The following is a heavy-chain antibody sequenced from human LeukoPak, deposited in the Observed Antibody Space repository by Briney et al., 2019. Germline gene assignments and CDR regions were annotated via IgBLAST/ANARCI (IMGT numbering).Heavy chain of an antibody. V-gene: IGHV3-21*01. Sequence: GGSLRLSCAASGFTFSSYSMNWVRQAPGEGLEWVSSISSSSSYIYYADSVKGRFTISRDNAKNSLYLQMNSLRAEDTAVYYCARARGPQVFDYWGQGTLVTVSS. CDR2: ISSSSSYI. J-gene: IGHJ4*02. CDR3: ARARGPQVFDY. CDR1: GFTFSSYS.